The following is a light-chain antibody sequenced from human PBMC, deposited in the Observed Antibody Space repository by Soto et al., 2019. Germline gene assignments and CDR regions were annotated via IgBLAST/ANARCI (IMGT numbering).Light chain of an antibody. J-gene: IGLJ2*01. CDR3: SSYAGSNNPVV. V-gene: IGLV2-8*01. CDR2: EVS. CDR1: SSDVGSYKY. Sequence: QSALTQPPSASGSPGQSVTISCTGTSSDVGSYKYVSWYQQHPGKAPKLMIYEVSQRPSGVHDRFSGSKSGNTASLTVSGLQADDEADYYCSSYAGSNNPVVFGGGTKLTVL.